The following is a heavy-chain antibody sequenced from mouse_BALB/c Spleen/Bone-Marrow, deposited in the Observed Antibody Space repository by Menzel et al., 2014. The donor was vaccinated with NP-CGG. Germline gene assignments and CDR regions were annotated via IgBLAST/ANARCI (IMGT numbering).Heavy chain of an antibody. D-gene: IGHD2-14*01. CDR3: ASYRYAWYFDV. J-gene: IGHJ1*01. Sequence: VQLKESGAELVKPGASVKSSCTASGFNIKDTYMHWVKQRPEQGLEWIGRIDPANGSTKYDPKFQGKATITADTSSNTAYLQLSSLTSEDTAVYYCASYRYAWYFDVWGAGTTVTVSS. V-gene: IGHV14-3*02. CDR2: IDPANGST. CDR1: GFNIKDTY.